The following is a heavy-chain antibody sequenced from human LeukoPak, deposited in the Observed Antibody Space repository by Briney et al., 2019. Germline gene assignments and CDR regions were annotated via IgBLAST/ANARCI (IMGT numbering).Heavy chain of an antibody. CDR3: ARTYSGYGGGDY. D-gene: IGHD5-12*01. Sequence: PSETLSLTCTVAGGSISSTNDYWGWIRQPPGKGLEWIGTIYHSGSTHSNPSLKSRVTISVDTSKIQFSLKLSSVTAADTAVYYCARTYSGYGGGDYWGQGTLVTVSS. CDR1: GGSISSTNDY. CDR2: IYHSGST. J-gene: IGHJ4*02. V-gene: IGHV4-39*07.